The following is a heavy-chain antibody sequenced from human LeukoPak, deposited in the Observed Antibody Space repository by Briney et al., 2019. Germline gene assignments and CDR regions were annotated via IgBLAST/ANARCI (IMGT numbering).Heavy chain of an antibody. CDR3: ARAGETIFGAPNWFDP. CDR1: GYTFTSYG. Sequence: ASVKVSCKASGYTFTSYGISWVRQAPGQGLEWMGWISAFNGNTNYAQKLQGRVTMTTDTSTSTAYMELRSLRSDDTAVYYCARAGETIFGAPNWFDPWGQGTLVTVSS. V-gene: IGHV1-18*01. J-gene: IGHJ5*02. D-gene: IGHD3-3*01. CDR2: ISAFNGNT.